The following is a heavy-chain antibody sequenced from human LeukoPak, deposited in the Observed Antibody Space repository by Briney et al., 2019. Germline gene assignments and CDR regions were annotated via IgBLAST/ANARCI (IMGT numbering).Heavy chain of an antibody. CDR3: AREGYYDFWSGHYNWFDP. CDR2: IYTSGST. Sequence: PSETLSLTCTVSGGSISSYYWSWIRQPAGKGLEWIGRIYTSGSTNYNPSLKSRVTISVDKSKSQFSLKLSSVTAADTAVYYCAREGYYDFWSGHYNWFDPWGQGTLVTVSS. D-gene: IGHD3-3*01. CDR1: GGSISSYY. J-gene: IGHJ5*02. V-gene: IGHV4-4*07.